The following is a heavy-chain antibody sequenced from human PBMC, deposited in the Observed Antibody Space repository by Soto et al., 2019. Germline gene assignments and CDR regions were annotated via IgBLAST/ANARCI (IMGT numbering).Heavy chain of an antibody. Sequence: QVQLVESGGGLVRPGGSLRLSCAASGFTFSDYYMSWIRQVPGKGLEWVAYISGTSDSKPYADSVKGRFTISRDNAKNSLYLEMNSLRGEDTAVYYCARVVVLSAAGSPDYWGQGTLVTVSS. CDR3: ARVVVLSAAGSPDY. CDR1: GFTFSDYY. D-gene: IGHD6-13*01. J-gene: IGHJ4*02. CDR2: ISGTSDSK. V-gene: IGHV3-11*06.